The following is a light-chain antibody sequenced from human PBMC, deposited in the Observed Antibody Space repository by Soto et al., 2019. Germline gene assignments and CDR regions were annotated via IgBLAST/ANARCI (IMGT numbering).Light chain of an antibody. V-gene: IGKV4-1*01. CDR2: WAS. CDR1: QSVLFSSSNKNF. CDR3: QQSYTTPWT. J-gene: IGKJ1*01. Sequence: DTVMTQSPDSLAVSLGESATINCKSSQSVLFSSSNKNFLTWYQQKPGQPPKLLIYWASTRETGVPDRFSGSGSWTNFTLTISSLQAEDVAVYYCQQSYTTPWTFGQGTKVEIK.